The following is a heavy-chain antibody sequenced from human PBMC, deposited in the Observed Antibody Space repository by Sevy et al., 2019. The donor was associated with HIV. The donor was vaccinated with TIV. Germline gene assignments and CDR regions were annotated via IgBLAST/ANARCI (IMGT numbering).Heavy chain of an antibody. J-gene: IGHJ4*02. V-gene: IGHV1-18*04. CDR3: ARAVNDSYYFDY. D-gene: IGHD3-3*01. Sequence: ASVKVSCKASGYTFTSYGISWVRQAPGQGFEWMGWISPYNGNTNYAQKLQGRVTMTTDTSTSTAYMELRSLRSDDTAVYYCARAVNDSYYFDYWGQGTLVTVSA. CDR1: GYTFTSYG. CDR2: ISPYNGNT.